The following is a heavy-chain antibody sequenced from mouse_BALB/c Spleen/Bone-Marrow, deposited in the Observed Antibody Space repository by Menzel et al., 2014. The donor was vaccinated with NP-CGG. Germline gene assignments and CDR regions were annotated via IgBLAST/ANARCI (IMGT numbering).Heavy chain of an antibody. J-gene: IGHJ2*01. Sequence: EVQGVESGGGLVQPGGSRKPSCAASGFTFSSFGMHWVRQAPEKGLEWVAYISSGSSTIYYADTVKGRFTISRDNPKNTLFLQMTSLRSEDTAMYYCARSLLLRPDYWGQGTTLTVSS. CDR1: GFTFSSFG. CDR2: ISSGSSTI. V-gene: IGHV5-17*02. CDR3: ARSLLLRPDY. D-gene: IGHD1-1*01.